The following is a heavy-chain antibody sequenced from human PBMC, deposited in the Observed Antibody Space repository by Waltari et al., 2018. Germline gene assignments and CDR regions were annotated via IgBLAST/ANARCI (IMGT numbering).Heavy chain of an antibody. Sequence: QVQLVQSGAEVKKPGASVKVSCKASGYTFTGYYMHWVRQAPGQGLEWMGRINPNSGGTNYAQKFQGRVTMTRDTSISTAYMELSRLRSDDTAVYYCARWGSIAARPPYYFDYWGQGTLVTVSS. CDR2: INPNSGGT. CDR1: GYTFTGYY. CDR3: ARWGSIAARPPYYFDY. J-gene: IGHJ4*02. D-gene: IGHD6-6*01. V-gene: IGHV1-2*06.